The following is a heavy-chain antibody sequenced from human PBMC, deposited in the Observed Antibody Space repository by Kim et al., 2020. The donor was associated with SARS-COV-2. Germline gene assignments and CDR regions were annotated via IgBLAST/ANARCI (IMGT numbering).Heavy chain of an antibody. CDR3: ARAGLRYFDWLDDY. Sequence: GGSLRLSCAASGFTFSSYSMNWVRQAPGKGLEWVSFISSSSSYIYYADSVKGRFTISRDNAKNSLYLQMNSLRAEDTAVYYCARAGLRYFDWLDDYWGQGTLVTVST. D-gene: IGHD3-9*01. J-gene: IGHJ4*02. V-gene: IGHV3-21*01. CDR2: ISSSSSYI. CDR1: GFTFSSYS.